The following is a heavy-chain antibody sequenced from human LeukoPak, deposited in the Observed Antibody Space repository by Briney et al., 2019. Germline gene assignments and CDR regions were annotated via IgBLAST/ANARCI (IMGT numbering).Heavy chain of an antibody. CDR1: GFTFSSYA. V-gene: IGHV3-30-3*01. Sequence: PGGSLRLSCAASGFTFSSYAMHWVRQAPGKGLEWVAVISYNGSNKYYADSVKGRFTISRDNSMNTLYLQMNSLRAEDTAVYYCAREGVAVAVYNWFDPWGQGTLVTVSS. CDR3: AREGVAVAVYNWFDP. D-gene: IGHD6-19*01. J-gene: IGHJ5*02. CDR2: ISYNGSNK.